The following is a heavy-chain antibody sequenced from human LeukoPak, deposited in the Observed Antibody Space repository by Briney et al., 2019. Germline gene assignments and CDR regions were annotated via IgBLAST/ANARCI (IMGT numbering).Heavy chain of an antibody. CDR1: GFTFSSYA. Sequence: GGSLRLSCAAPGFTFSSYAMHWVRQAPGKGLEWVAVISYDGSNKYYADSVKGRFTISRDNSKNTLYLQMNSLRAEDTAVYYCARALSRGTFDYWGQGTLVTVSS. V-gene: IGHV3-30*04. CDR3: ARALSRGTFDY. CDR2: ISYDGSNK. D-gene: IGHD3-10*01. J-gene: IGHJ4*02.